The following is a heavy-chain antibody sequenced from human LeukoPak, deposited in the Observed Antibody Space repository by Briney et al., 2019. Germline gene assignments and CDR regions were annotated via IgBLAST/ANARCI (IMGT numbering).Heavy chain of an antibody. Sequence: SEALSLTCTVSGGSISGGDDYYWSWIRQPPGKGLEWIGYIFYTGSTYFNPSLRSRASMSVDTSKNQFSLTLTSVTAADTAVYYCARDGGASDFTQRSTFENWGQGTLVTVSS. J-gene: IGHJ4*02. V-gene: IGHV4-30-4*01. CDR2: IFYTGST. CDR1: GGSISGGDDYY. D-gene: IGHD5-12*01. CDR3: ARDGGASDFTQRSTFEN.